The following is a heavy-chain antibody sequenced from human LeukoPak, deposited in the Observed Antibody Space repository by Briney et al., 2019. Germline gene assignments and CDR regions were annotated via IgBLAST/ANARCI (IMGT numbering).Heavy chain of an antibody. CDR3: ARGTMASDF. CDR1: GFTFSDYY. V-gene: IGHV3-11*01. D-gene: IGHD3-10*01. J-gene: IGHJ4*02. CDR2: ISISGTTT. Sequence: PGGSLRLSCAASGFTFSDYYMTWLRQAPGKGLEWVSYISISGTTTFYVDSVKGRFTISRDNTKNSLYLQMNNLRAEDTAMYYCARGTMASDFWGQGTLVTVSS.